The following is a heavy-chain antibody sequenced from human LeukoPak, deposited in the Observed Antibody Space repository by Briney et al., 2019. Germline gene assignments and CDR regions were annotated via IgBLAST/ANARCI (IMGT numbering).Heavy chain of an antibody. D-gene: IGHD3-22*01. Sequence: SETLSLTCSVSGDSVSRSDSYWDGIRQPPGKGLEWIGTIYYSGRTYYSPSLKSRVTMSVAPSNNQFSLNLRSVTAADTAVYYCARRRYYDGSGYLEWGQGTLLSVSS. J-gene: IGHJ1*01. CDR1: GDSVSRSDSY. V-gene: IGHV4-39*01. CDR2: IYYSGRT. CDR3: ARRRYYDGSGYLE.